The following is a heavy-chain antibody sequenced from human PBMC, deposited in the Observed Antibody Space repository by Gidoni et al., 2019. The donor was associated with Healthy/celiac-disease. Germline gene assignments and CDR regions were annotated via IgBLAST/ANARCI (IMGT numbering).Heavy chain of an antibody. D-gene: IGHD4-4*01. J-gene: IGHJ4*02. CDR3: AKCYSNYDVCNFDY. CDR2: ISYDGSNK. CDR1: GFTFRSYG. V-gene: IGHV3-30*18. Sequence: QVQLVESGGGVVQPGRSLRLSCAAFGFTFRSYGMHWVRQAPGKGLEWVAVISYDGSNKYYADSVKGRFTISRDNSKNTLYLQMNSLRAEDTAVYYCAKCYSNYDVCNFDYWGQGTLVTVSS.